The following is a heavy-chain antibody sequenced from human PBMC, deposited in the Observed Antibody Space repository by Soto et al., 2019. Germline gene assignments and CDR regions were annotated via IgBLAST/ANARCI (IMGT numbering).Heavy chain of an antibody. CDR2: TYYRSKWYN. D-gene: IGHD4-17*01. CDR1: GDSVSSNSAA. J-gene: IGHJ5*02. CDR3: ARDPLIYGDAPYNWFDP. V-gene: IGHV6-1*01. Sequence: PSQTLSLTCAISGDSVSSNSAAWNWIRQSPSRGLEWLGRTYYRSKWYNDYAVSVKSRITINPDTSKNQFSLQLNSVTPEDTAVYYCARDPLIYGDAPYNWFDPWGQGTLVTVS.